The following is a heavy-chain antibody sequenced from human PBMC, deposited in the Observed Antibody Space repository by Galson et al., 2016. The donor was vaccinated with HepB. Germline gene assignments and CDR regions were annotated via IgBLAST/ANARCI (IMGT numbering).Heavy chain of an antibody. CDR3: VRDLDY. CDR1: AFTFSTYW. CDR2: INQDGSEK. Sequence: SLRLSCAASAFTFSTYWMSWVRQAPGKGLEWVANINQDGSEKSYGDSVKGRFTISRDNAKNSLYLHMNSLRAEDTALYYCVRDLDYWGQGTLVTVSS. J-gene: IGHJ4*02. V-gene: IGHV3-7*01.